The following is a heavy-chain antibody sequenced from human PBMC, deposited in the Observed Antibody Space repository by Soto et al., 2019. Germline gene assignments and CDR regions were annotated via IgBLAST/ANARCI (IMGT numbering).Heavy chain of an antibody. J-gene: IGHJ3*02. CDR2: ISGSGGST. D-gene: IGHD3-22*01. V-gene: IGHV3-23*01. Sequence: PGGSLRLSCAASGFTVRSYAMSWVRQAPGKGLEWVSAISGSGGSTYYADSVKGRFTISRDNSKNTLYLQMNSLRAEDTAVYYCAKDRRGEYYYDSSGYSDAFDIWGQGTMVTVSS. CDR3: AKDRRGEYYYDSSGYSDAFDI. CDR1: GFTVRSYA.